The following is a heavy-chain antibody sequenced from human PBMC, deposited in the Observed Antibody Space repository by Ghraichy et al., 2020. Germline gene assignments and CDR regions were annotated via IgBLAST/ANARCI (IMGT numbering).Heavy chain of an antibody. V-gene: IGHV4-59*01. Sequence: SETLSLTCTVSGGSISSYYWSWIRQPPGKGLEWIGYIYYSGSTNYNPSLKSRVTISVDTSKNQFSLKLSSVTAADTAVYYCARGGASTPFTYYYYYYYMDVWGKGTTVTVSS. CDR3: ARGGASTPFTYYYYYYYMDV. CDR1: GGSISSYY. J-gene: IGHJ6*03. CDR2: IYYSGST. D-gene: IGHD4/OR15-4a*01.